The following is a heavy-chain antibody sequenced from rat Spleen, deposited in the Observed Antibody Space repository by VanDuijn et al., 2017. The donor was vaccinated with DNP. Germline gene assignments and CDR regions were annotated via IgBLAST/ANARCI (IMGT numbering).Heavy chain of an antibody. D-gene: IGHD4-1*01. Sequence: EVQLVESGGSLVQPGRSLKLSCAASGFTFSDYNMAWVRQAPKKGLEWVATISYDGSRTYYRDSVRDRFTISRDNAESTLYLQINSLNSDDTATYYCTRCSTRAGRLFDFWGQGTMVTVSS. CDR1: GFTFSDYN. CDR2: ISYDGSRT. V-gene: IGHV5-7*01. CDR3: TRCSTRAGRLFDF. J-gene: IGHJ2*01.